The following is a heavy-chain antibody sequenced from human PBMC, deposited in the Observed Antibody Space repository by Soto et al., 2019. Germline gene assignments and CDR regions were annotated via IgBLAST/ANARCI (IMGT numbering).Heavy chain of an antibody. V-gene: IGHV3-23*01. CDR2: ISGSGGST. D-gene: IGHD3-9*01. CDR3: AKFNTRIRYFDWFDAFDI. CDR1: GFTFSSYA. J-gene: IGHJ3*02. Sequence: GGSMRLSCAAPGFTFSSYAMGWVLQAPGKRLEWVSAISGSGGSTYYADSVKGRFTISRDNSKNTLYLQMNSLRAEDTAVYYCAKFNTRIRYFDWFDAFDIWGQGTMVTVSS.